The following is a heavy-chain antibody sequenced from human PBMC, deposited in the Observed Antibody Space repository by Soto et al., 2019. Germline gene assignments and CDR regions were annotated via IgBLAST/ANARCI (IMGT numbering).Heavy chain of an antibody. CDR2: LYSGGKS. Sequence: GGSLRLSCAASGFNFDNSYMSWVRQAPGKGLEWVAILYSGGKSYYAESVRGRFTISRDISKNTLDLQMNRLTADDTAVYYCSKNNVAPAFVGFEYWGQGTPVTVSS. V-gene: IGHV3-53*01. D-gene: IGHD2-2*01. CDR1: GFNFDNSY. J-gene: IGHJ4*02. CDR3: SKNNVAPAFVGFEY.